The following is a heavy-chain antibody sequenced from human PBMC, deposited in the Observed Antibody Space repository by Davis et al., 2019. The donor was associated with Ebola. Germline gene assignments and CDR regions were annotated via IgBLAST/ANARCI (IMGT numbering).Heavy chain of an antibody. J-gene: IGHJ6*02. D-gene: IGHD1-1*01. V-gene: IGHV3-30*04. Sequence: GGSLRLSCAASGFTFSSYAMHWVRQAPGKGLEWLAVISYDGSNKYYADSVKGRFTISRDNSKNTLYLQMNSLRAEDTAVYYCARTTILDVWGQGTTVTVSS. CDR2: ISYDGSNK. CDR1: GFTFSSYA. CDR3: ARTTILDV.